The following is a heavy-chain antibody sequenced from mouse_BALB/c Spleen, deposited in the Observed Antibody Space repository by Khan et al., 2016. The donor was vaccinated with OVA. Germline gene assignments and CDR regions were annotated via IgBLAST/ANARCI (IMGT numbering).Heavy chain of an antibody. CDR2: ISYSGST. V-gene: IGHV3-2*02. D-gene: IGHD1-1*01. J-gene: IGHJ4*01. CDR3: ARDGSRYNYAMDY. Sequence: EVQFQESGLGLVKPSQSLSLTCTVTGYSITSDYAWNWIRQFPGNKLEWMGYISYSGSTNYDPSLKSRISITRDTSKNQFFLQLNSVTTEDTATYYCARDGSRYNYAMDYWGQGTSVTVFS. CDR1: GYSITSDYA.